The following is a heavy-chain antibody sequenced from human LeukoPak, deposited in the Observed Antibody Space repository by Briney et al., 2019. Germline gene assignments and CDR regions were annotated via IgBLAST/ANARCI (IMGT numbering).Heavy chain of an antibody. CDR2: LYYTGST. V-gene: IGHV4-39*02. CDR3: AREVGYCSSTSCSEAFDI. CDR1: SGSIRSSSYY. Sequence: SETLSLTCTVSSGSIRSSSYYWAWIRQPPGKGLEWIGSLYYTGSTNYRPTLKSRVTISGDTSENQFSLKLNSVTAADTAVYYCAREVGYCSSTSCSEAFDIWGQGTMVTVSS. D-gene: IGHD2-2*03. J-gene: IGHJ3*02.